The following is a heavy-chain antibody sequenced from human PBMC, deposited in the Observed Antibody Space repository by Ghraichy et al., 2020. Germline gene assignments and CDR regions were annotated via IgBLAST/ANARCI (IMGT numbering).Heavy chain of an antibody. J-gene: IGHJ4*02. CDR3: AREVGFDGDYVRAPDY. CDR2: ISAYNGNT. D-gene: IGHD4-17*01. Sequence: ASVKVSCKASGYTFTSYGISWVRQAPGQGLEWMGWISAYNGNTNYAQKLQGRVTMTTDTSTSTAYMELRSLRSDDTAVYYCAREVGFDGDYVRAPDYWGQGTLVTVSS. V-gene: IGHV1-18*04. CDR1: GYTFTSYG.